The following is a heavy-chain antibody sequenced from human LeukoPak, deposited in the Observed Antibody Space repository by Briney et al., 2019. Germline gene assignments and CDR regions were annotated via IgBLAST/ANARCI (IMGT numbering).Heavy chain of an antibody. D-gene: IGHD3-3*01. CDR2: INSDGSST. Sequence: PGWSLRHSVGTPAFTRSSYWVHWVRRGPGKGLGSGSRINSDGSSTTDADSVKGRFTISRDNAKNTLYLQMNSLRAEDTAVYYCARVEPIRLLVDYWGQGTLVTVSS. CDR3: ARVEPIRLLVDY. CDR1: AFTRSSYW. V-gene: IGHV3-74*01. J-gene: IGHJ4*02.